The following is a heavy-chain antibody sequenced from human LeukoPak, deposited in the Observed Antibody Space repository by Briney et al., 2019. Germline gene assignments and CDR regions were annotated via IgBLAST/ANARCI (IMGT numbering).Heavy chain of an antibody. J-gene: IGHJ4*02. CDR2: IYHSGNT. CDR1: GGSISSYY. V-gene: IGHV4-59*04. Sequence: SETLSLTCTVSGGSISSYYWSWIRQPPGKGLEWIGSIYHSGNTYYNPSLKSRVTMSVDTSKNQFSLKLSSVTAADTAVYYCALDYGGNPVDLWGQGTLVTVSS. D-gene: IGHD4-23*01. CDR3: ALDYGGNPVDL.